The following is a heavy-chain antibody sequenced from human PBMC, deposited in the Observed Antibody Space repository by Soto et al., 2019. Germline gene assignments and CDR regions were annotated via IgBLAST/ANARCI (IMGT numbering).Heavy chain of an antibody. CDR1: GLNFSGSA. CDR3: TTERDY. V-gene: IGHV3-73*02. J-gene: IGHJ4*02. CDR2: IRSRPHNYAT. Sequence: EVQLVESGGGLVQIGGSLKLSCATSGLNFSGSAMHWARQASGKGLEWVGRIRSRPHNYATTYDASVEGRFTISRDDSKNTVYLQMNVLKTDDTAMYYCTTERDYWGRGTLVTVSS.